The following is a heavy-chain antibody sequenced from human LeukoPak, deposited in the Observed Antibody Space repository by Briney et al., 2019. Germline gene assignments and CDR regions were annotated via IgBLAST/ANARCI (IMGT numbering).Heavy chain of an antibody. CDR2: INPSGGST. CDR3: ARDMKRYSYGYVSYYYYMDV. CDR1: GYTFTSYY. Sequence: AASVKVSCKASGYTFTSYYMHWVRQAPGQGLEWMGIINPSGGSTSYAQKFQGRVTMTRDTSTSTVYMELSSLRSEDTAVYYCARDMKRYSYGYVSYYYYMDVWGKGTTVTISS. D-gene: IGHD5-18*01. V-gene: IGHV1-46*01. J-gene: IGHJ6*03.